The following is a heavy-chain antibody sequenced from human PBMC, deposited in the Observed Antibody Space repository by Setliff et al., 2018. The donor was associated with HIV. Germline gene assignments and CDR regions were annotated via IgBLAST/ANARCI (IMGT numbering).Heavy chain of an antibody. V-gene: IGHV4-4*07. CDR3: AKSPGFTGYGGSR. CDR2: IHTSDTT. Sequence: SETLSLTCTVSGVSTSIHYWVWIRQPAGRGLEWIGRIHTSDTTRYNPSLQSRVAMSVDTSKNQFSLKLTSVTAADTAVYYCAKSPGFTGYGGSRWGQGTLVTVSS. CDR1: GVSTSIHY. D-gene: IGHD5-12*01. J-gene: IGHJ4*02.